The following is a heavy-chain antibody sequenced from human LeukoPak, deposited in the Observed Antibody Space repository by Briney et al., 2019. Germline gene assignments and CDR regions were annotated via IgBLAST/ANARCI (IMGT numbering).Heavy chain of an antibody. CDR2: IYTSGSI. Sequence: SETLSLTCIVSGGSISSGSYYWSWIRQPAGKGLEWIGRIYTSGSINYNPSLKSRVTISVDTSKNQFSLKLSSVTAADTAVYYCASSHYDSSGFDYWGQGTLVTVSS. CDR3: ASSHYDSSGFDY. D-gene: IGHD3-22*01. V-gene: IGHV4-61*02. CDR1: GGSISSGSYY. J-gene: IGHJ4*02.